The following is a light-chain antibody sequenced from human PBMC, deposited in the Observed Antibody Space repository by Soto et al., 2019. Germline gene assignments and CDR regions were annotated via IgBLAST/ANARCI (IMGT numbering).Light chain of an antibody. V-gene: IGLV1-47*01. J-gene: IGLJ1*01. CDR1: SSNIGSNY. CDR2: RND. Sequence: QSALNQPPSASGTPGQRVTISCSGSSSNIGSNYVYWYQQLPGTAPKLLVYRNDQRPSGVPDRFSGSKSGTSASLAISGLRSEDEADYYCAAWDDSLSAHVFGTGTKVTVL. CDR3: AAWDDSLSAHV.